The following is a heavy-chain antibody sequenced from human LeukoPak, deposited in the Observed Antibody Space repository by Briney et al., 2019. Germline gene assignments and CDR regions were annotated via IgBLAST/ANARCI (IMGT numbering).Heavy chain of an antibody. D-gene: IGHD3-10*01. V-gene: IGHV3-21*04. CDR1: GFTFSSYS. Sequence: GGSLRLSCAASGFTFSSYSMNWVRQAPGKGLEWVSSISSSSSYIYYADSVKGRFTISRDNAKNSLYLQMNSLRVEDTAVYYCARARGAGPGAHFDYWGQGTLVTVSS. CDR2: ISSSSSYI. CDR3: ARARGAGPGAHFDY. J-gene: IGHJ4*02.